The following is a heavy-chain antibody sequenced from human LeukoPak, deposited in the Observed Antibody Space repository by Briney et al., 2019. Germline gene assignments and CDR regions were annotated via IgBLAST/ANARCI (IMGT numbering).Heavy chain of an antibody. CDR3: AKGSSGYFVDL. CDR2: ISNDGGGT. V-gene: IGHV3-23*01. Sequence: GGSLRLSCAASGFIFNNYGLIWVRQAPGKGLEWVSAISNDGGGTNYADFVKGRFTISRDNSKNTLFLQINSLRAEDTALYYCAKGSSGYFVDLWGQGTLVTVSS. CDR1: GFIFNNYG. J-gene: IGHJ5*02. D-gene: IGHD3-22*01.